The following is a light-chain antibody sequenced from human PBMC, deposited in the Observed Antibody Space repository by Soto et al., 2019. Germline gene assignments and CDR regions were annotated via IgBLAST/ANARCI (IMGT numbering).Light chain of an antibody. V-gene: IGKV3-15*01. J-gene: IGKJ1*01. CDR3: QQYYHWPRT. Sequence: EMAVTQSPATLSVSPGERATLSCRASQSVASNLAWYQQKPGQTPRLLIYAASTRATGIPARFSGSGSGTDFNLTTTSLQSEDFAVYYCQQYYHWPRTFGQGTKVDIK. CDR2: AAS. CDR1: QSVASN.